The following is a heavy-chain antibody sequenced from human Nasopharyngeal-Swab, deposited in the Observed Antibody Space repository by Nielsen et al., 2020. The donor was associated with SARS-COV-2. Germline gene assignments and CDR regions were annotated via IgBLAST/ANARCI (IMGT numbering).Heavy chain of an antibody. D-gene: IGHD3-9*01. CDR2: IYPGDSDT. CDR3: ARGLRYFDWQTFFDY. J-gene: IGHJ4*02. Sequence: GESLKISCKGSGSSFTSYWIGWVRQMPGKGLEWMGIIYPGDSDTRYSPSFQGQVTISADKSINTAYLQWSSMKTSNTAMYYCARGLRYFDWQTFFDYWGQGTLVTVSS. CDR1: GSSFTSYW. V-gene: IGHV5-51*01.